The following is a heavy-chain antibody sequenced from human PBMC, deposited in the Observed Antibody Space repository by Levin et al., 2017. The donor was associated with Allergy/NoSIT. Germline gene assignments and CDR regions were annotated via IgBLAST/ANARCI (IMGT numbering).Heavy chain of an antibody. J-gene: IGHJ4*02. V-gene: IGHV3-7*01. Sequence: SCAASGFTFSSYWMSWVRQAPGKGLEWVANIKQDGSEKYYVDSVKGRFIISRDNAKNSLYLQMNSLRAEDTAVYYCARRDGSGSYWVYWGQGTLVTVSS. CDR3: ARRDGSGSYWVY. CDR2: IKQDGSEK. CDR1: GFTFSSYW. D-gene: IGHD3-10*01.